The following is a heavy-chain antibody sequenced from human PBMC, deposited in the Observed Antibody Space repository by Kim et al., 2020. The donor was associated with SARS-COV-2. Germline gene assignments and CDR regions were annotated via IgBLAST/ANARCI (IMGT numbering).Heavy chain of an antibody. CDR2: ISAYNGNT. D-gene: IGHD3-3*01. CDR3: ARDVGSIFGYYYYYYMDV. V-gene: IGHV1-18*01. J-gene: IGHJ6*03. Sequence: ASVKVSCKASGYTFTSYGISWVRQAPGQGLEWMGWISAYNGNTNYAQKLQGRVTMTTDTSTSTAYMELRSLRSDDTAVYYCARDVGSIFGYYYYYYMDVWDKGTTVTVSS. CDR1: GYTFTSYG.